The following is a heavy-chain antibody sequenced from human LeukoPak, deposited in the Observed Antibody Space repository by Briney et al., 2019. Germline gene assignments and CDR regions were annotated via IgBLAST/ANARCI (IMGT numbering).Heavy chain of an antibody. CDR1: GFTFSSYG. J-gene: IGHJ6*03. Sequence: GGSLRLSCAASGFTFSSYGMHWVRQAPGKGLEWVAFIRYDGSNKYYADSVKGRFTISRDNSKNALYLQMNSLRAEDTAVYYCAKDSGYEDYYYYYMDVWGKGTTVTVSS. CDR3: AKDSGYEDYYYYYMDV. CDR2: IRYDGSNK. V-gene: IGHV3-30*02. D-gene: IGHD5-18*01.